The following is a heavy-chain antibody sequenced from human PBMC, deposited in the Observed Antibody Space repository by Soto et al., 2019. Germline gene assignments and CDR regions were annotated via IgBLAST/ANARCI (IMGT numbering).Heavy chain of an antibody. V-gene: IGHV3-30-3*01. J-gene: IGHJ3*02. CDR2: ISYYGSNK. D-gene: IGHD7-27*01. CDR3: VRGVLGYDAFDI. CDR1: GFTFSSYA. Sequence: QVQLVESGGGVVQPGRSLRLSCAASGFTFSSYAMHWVRQAPGKGLEWVAVISYYGSNKNYADSVTGRFTISRDKSKNTLYLQMNSLRAEDTAVYYCVRGVLGYDAFDIWGQGTMVTVSS.